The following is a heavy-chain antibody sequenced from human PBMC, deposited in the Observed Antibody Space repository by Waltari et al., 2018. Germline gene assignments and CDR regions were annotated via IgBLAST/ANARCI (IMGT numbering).Heavy chain of an antibody. J-gene: IGHJ4*02. V-gene: IGHV4-38-2*01. Sequence: QVQLQESGPGLVKPSETLSLTCAVSGYSISSGYYWGWIRQPPGKGLECSGSIYQSGSTYYSPSLTSRVTISVDTSKNQFSLKLSSVTAADTAVYYCARRGISMVVTLFDYWGQGTLVTVSS. CDR2: IYQSGST. CDR1: GYSISSGYY. D-gene: IGHD2-21*02. CDR3: ARRGISMVVTLFDY.